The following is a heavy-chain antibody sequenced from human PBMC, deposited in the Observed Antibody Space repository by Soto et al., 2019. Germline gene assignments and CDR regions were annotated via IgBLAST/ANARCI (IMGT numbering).Heavy chain of an antibody. D-gene: IGHD3-10*01. CDR1: GFTVSNNY. CDR3: GDRPGGGGY. J-gene: IGHJ4*02. V-gene: IGHV3-53*01. Sequence: EVQLVESGGGLIQPGGSLRLSCAVSGFTVSNNYMSWVRQAPGKGLEGVSVIYSGGYTAYGDSVKGRFTISRDNSKNTIFLKKKTPGADHPALLYGGDRPGGGGYWGQGTLVTVSS. CDR2: IYSGGYT.